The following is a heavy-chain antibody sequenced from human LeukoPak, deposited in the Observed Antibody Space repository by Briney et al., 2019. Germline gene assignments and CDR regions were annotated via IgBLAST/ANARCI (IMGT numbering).Heavy chain of an antibody. CDR2: IIPIFGTA. V-gene: IGHV1-69*05. CDR3: ARDYYGSGSNLYGMDV. CDR1: GGTFSSYA. D-gene: IGHD3-10*01. Sequence: SVKVSCKASGGTFSSYAISWVRQAPGQGLEWMGGIIPIFGTANHAQKFQGRVTITTDESTSTAYMELSSLRSEDTAVYYCARDYYGSGSNLYGMDVWGQGTTVTVSS. J-gene: IGHJ6*02.